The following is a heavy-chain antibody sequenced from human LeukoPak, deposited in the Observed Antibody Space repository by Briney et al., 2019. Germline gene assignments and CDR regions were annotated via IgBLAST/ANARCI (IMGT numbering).Heavy chain of an antibody. J-gene: IGHJ4*02. D-gene: IGHD4-11*01. V-gene: IGHV1-2*02. CDR3: ARGGGTVAPAPWVPFAY. CDR2: IDPNSGGT. Sequence: ASVKVSCKASGYTFTRNYMHWLRQAPGQGREYMGYIDPNSGGTYYIQKFQGRVTMTRDMSINTAYVELSSLTSDDTAVYYCARGGGTVAPAPWVPFAYWGQGTLVTVSS. CDR1: GYTFTRNY.